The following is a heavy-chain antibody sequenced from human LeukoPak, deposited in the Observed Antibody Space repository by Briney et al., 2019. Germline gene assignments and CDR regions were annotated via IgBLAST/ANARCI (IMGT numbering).Heavy chain of an antibody. D-gene: IGHD3-10*02. Sequence: GGSLRLSCAASGFNLGTYSMNWVRQAPGKGLEWVSYISSSGSTVYYADSVKGRFTISRDNAKNSLYLQMNSLRAEDTAVYYCAELGITMIGGVWGKGTTVTISS. CDR1: GFNLGTYS. CDR2: ISSSGSTV. CDR3: AELGITMIGGV. V-gene: IGHV3-48*04. J-gene: IGHJ6*04.